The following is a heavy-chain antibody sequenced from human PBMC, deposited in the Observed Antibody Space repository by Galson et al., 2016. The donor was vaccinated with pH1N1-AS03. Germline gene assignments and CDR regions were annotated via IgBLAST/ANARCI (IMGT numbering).Heavy chain of an antibody. CDR2: TYYRSKWYT. J-gene: IGHJ4*02. CDR1: GDSVSSNTVA. V-gene: IGHV6-1*01. Sequence: CAISGDSVSSNTVAWNWIRLSPSRGLEWLGRTYYRSKWYTDYGLSVERRLTITSDTSKNLISLQLNSLTPEYSAIYYCGRVRSLTRSWYGPIDYWGQGTRVTVSS. D-gene: IGHD3-10*01. CDR3: GRVRSLTRSWYGPIDY.